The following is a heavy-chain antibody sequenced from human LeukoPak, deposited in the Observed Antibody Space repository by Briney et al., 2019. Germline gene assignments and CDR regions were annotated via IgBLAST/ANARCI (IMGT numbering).Heavy chain of an antibody. CDR2: ISYDGSNK. CDR1: GFTFSSYG. CDR3: AKSGRFLEWLLSAFDY. Sequence: PGRSLRLSCAASGFTFSSYGMHWVRQAPGKGLEWVAVISYDGSNKYYADSVKGRFTTSRDNSKNTLYLQMNSLRAEDTAVYYCAKSGRFLEWLLSAFDYWGQGTLVTVSS. V-gene: IGHV3-30*18. D-gene: IGHD3-3*01. J-gene: IGHJ4*02.